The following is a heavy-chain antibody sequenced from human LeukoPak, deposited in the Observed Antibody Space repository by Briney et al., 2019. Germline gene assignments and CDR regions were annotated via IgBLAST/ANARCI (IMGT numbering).Heavy chain of an antibody. D-gene: IGHD1-26*01. J-gene: IGHJ4*02. V-gene: IGHV3-48*04. CDR3: ARGRELLRCFDY. Sequence: GGSLRLSCAASGFTSSSYSMHWVRQAPGKGLEWVSYISSSSSTIFYADSVEGRFTISRDNAKNSLYLQMNSLSAEDTAVYYCARGRELLRCFDYWGQGTLVTVSS. CDR2: ISSSSSTI. CDR1: GFTSSSYS.